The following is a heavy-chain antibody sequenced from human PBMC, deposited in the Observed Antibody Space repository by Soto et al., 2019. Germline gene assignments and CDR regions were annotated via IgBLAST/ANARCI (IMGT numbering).Heavy chain of an antibody. D-gene: IGHD2-8*01. Sequence: ASVKVSCKTSGYTFSSYSINWVRQAPGQGLEWMAWISTNSGNTHYAERLQGRVTVTPDKTARTAFMEMWGLTSDDTAVYFCARDNGYYDFWGQGTLVTVSS. J-gene: IGHJ4*02. CDR2: ISTNSGNT. CDR3: ARDNGYYDF. V-gene: IGHV1-18*01. CDR1: GYTFSSYS.